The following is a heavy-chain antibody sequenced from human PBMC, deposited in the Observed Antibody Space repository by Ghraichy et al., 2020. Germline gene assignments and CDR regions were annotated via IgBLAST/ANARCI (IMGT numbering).Heavy chain of an antibody. CDR1: GGSISSYY. J-gene: IGHJ2*01. V-gene: IGHV4-4*07. CDR3: ARDYGYNGYFDL. D-gene: IGHD5-24*01. CDR2: IYTSGST. Sequence: SQTISLTCTVSGGSISSYYWSWIRQPAGKGLEWIGRIYTSGSTNYNPSLKSRVTMSVDTSKNQFSLKLSSVTAADTAVYYCARDYGYNGYFDLWGRGTLVTVSS.